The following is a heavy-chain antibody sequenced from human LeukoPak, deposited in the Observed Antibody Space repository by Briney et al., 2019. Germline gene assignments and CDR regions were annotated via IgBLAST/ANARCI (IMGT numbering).Heavy chain of an antibody. CDR1: GGSISSYY. CDR3: ARGLSSSSSPPFDP. CDR2: IYYSGNT. D-gene: IGHD6-6*01. J-gene: IGHJ5*02. V-gene: IGHV4-59*01. Sequence: PSETLSLTCTVSGGSISSYYWSWIRQPPGKGLEWIGYIYYSGNTNYNPSLKSRVTISVDTSKNQFSLKLSSVTAADTAVYYCARGLSSSSSPPFDPWGQGTLVTVSS.